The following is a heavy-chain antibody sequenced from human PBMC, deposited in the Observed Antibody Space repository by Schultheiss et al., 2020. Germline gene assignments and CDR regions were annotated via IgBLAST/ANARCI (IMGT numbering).Heavy chain of an antibody. Sequence: GGSLRLSCAASGFTFSSYAMSWVRQAPGKGLEWVSAISGSGGSTYYADSVKGRFTISRDNSKNTLYLQMNSLRAEDTAVYYCARELCRDGYNSPSLVSYYFDYWGQGTLVTVSS. V-gene: IGHV3-23*01. CDR3: ARELCRDGYNSPSLVSYYFDY. CDR2: ISGSGGST. D-gene: IGHD5-24*01. CDR1: GFTFSSYA. J-gene: IGHJ4*02.